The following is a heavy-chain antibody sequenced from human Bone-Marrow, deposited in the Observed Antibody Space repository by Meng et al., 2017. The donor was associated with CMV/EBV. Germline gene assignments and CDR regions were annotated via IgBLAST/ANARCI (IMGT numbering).Heavy chain of an antibody. Sequence: GSLRLSCTVSGGSISSYYWSWIRQPPGKGLEWIGYIYYSGSTNYNPSLKSRVTISVDTSKNQFSLKLSSVTAADTAVYYCARVNRIGRSNWCDPWGQGTLVTVSS. V-gene: IGHV4-59*01. CDR3: ARVNRIGRSNWCDP. CDR2: IYYSGST. J-gene: IGHJ5*02. CDR1: GGSISSYY. D-gene: IGHD1-14*01.